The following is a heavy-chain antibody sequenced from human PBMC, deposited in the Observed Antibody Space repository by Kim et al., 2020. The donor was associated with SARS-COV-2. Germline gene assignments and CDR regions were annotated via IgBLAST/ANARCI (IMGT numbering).Heavy chain of an antibody. CDR2: IFYTGGA. Sequence: SETLSLTCTVSRGPISGGSMNNYFWSWIRQPPGQGPEWIGYIFYTGGAYYDPSLKSRVTISVDTSKNQVPLKLKSVTAADTAIYYCARGRYCTGSSCSFAYYGLDVWGQGISLTVSS. V-gene: IGHV4-59*01. CDR3: ARGRYCTGSSCSFAYYGLDV. CDR1: GGSMNNYF. J-gene: IGHJ6*02. D-gene: IGHD2-8*02.